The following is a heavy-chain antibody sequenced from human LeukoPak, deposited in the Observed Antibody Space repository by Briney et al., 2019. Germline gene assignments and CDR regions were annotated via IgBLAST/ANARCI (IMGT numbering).Heavy chain of an antibody. CDR3: ARDAGPGYSSSWYLY. D-gene: IGHD6-13*01. V-gene: IGHV3-48*03. CDR2: ISSNSNTI. J-gene: IGHJ4*02. CDR1: GFTFSSYE. Sequence: GGSLRLSCAASGFTFSSYEMNWVRQAPGKGREWGSYISSNSNTIYYADYVKGRFTISRDKAKNSLYLQINSLRAEATAVYYCARDAGPGYSSSWYLYWGQGTLVTVSS.